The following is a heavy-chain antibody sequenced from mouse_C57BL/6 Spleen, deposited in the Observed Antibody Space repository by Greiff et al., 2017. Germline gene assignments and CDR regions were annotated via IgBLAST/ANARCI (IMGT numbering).Heavy chain of an antibody. CDR2: ISNLAYSI. CDR3: ARQDSNYPLYAMDY. D-gene: IGHD2-5*01. J-gene: IGHJ4*01. CDR1: GFTFSDYG. V-gene: IGHV5-15*01. Sequence: EVKLVESGGGLVQPGGSLKLSCAASGFTFSDYGMAWVRQAPRKGPEWVAFISNLAYSIYYADTVTGRFTISRGNAKNTLYLELSSLRSEDTAMYYCARQDSNYPLYAMDYWGQGTSVTVSS.